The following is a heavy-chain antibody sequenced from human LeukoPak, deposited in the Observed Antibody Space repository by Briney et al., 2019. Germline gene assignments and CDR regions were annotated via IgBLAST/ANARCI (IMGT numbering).Heavy chain of an antibody. CDR1: GGSISSSSYY. J-gene: IGHJ4*02. Sequence: SETLSLTCTVSGGSISSSSYYWGWIRQPPGKGLEWIGTIYYTGSTYYNPSLKSRVTVSVDTSKNQSSLKLTSVTAADTAVYYCARRVARSSSGFDYWAREPWSPSPQ. CDR2: IYYTGST. D-gene: IGHD6-6*01. CDR3: ARRVARSSSGFDY. V-gene: IGHV4-39*01.